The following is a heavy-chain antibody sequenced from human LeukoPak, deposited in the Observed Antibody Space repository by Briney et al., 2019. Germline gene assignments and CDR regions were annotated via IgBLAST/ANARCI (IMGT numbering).Heavy chain of an antibody. CDR3: ASGLKAGYSSGWYWVVGGSDYFDY. D-gene: IGHD6-19*01. CDR1: VYTFTIYG. Sequence: ASVKVSFKASVYTFTIYGISWVQQSPGQGLEWMGWISAYKGNTNYPQKPQGRVTMTTDTSTSTAYTELRSRRPDDTSVYYYASGLKAGYSSGWYWVVGGSDYFDYWGQGTLVSVSS. V-gene: IGHV1-18*01. CDR2: ISAYKGNT. J-gene: IGHJ4*02.